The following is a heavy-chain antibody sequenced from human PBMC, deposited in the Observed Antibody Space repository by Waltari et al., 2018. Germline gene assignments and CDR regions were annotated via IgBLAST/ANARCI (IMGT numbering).Heavy chain of an antibody. CDR1: GYTFTSYG. D-gene: IGHD1-26*01. Sequence: QVQLVQSGAEVKKPGASVKVSCKASGYTFTSYGISWVRQATGQGLEWMGWISAYNGNTNYAQKLQGRVTMTTDTSTSTAYMELRSLRSDDTAVYYCARPSIGGELPDGAFDIWGQGTMVTVSS. J-gene: IGHJ3*02. CDR3: ARPSIGGELPDGAFDI. CDR2: ISAYNGNT. V-gene: IGHV1-18*01.